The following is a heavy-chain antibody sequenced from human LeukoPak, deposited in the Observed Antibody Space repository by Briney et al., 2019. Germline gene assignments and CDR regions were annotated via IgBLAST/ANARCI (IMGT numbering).Heavy chain of an antibody. CDR2: ISYDGSNK. CDR3: ARDRRIAARDGMDV. Sequence: GRSLRLSCAASGFTFSSYGMHWVRQAPGKGLEWVAVISYDGSNKYYADSVKGRFTISRDNSKNTLYLQMNSLRAEDTAVYYCARDRRIAARDGMDVWGQGTTVTVSS. J-gene: IGHJ6*02. CDR1: GFTFSSYG. V-gene: IGHV3-30*19. D-gene: IGHD6-6*01.